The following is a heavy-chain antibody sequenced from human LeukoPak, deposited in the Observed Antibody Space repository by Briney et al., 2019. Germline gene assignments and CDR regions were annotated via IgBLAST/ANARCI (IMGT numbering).Heavy chain of an antibody. CDR3: ARVMGCCSSTSCYAYDY. J-gene: IGHJ4*02. CDR2: IYTSGST. CDR1: GGSISSYY. V-gene: IGHV4-4*07. Sequence: SETLSLTCIVSGGSISSYYWSWIRQPAGKGLEWIGRIYTSGSTNYNPSLKSRVTMSVDTSKNQFSLKLSSVTAADTAVYYCARVMGCCSSTSCYAYDYWGQGTLVTVSS. D-gene: IGHD2-2*01.